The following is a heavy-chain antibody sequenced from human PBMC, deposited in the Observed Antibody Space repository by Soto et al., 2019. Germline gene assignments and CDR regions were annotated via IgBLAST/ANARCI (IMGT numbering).Heavy chain of an antibody. J-gene: IGHJ4*02. D-gene: IGHD4-4*01. CDR3: AREFGTTGDY. Sequence: QVQLVQSGAEVKKPGASVKVSCKASGYTFTSYAMHWVRQAPGQRLEWMGWINAGNGNTKYSQKFQGRVTITRDTSANTAYMELSSLRSEDTAVYYCAREFGTTGDYWGQGTLVTVSS. CDR2: INAGNGNT. CDR1: GYTFTSYA. V-gene: IGHV1-3*01.